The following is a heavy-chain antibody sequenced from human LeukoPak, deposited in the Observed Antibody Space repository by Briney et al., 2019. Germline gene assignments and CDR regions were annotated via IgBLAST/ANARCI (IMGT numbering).Heavy chain of an antibody. J-gene: IGHJ4*02. V-gene: IGHV4-59*01. CDR2: IYYSGST. CDR3: ARDNYGDYDY. Sequence: SETLSLTCTVSGGSISSYYWSWIRQPPGKGLEWIGYIYYSGSTNYNPSLKSRVTISVDTSKNQFSLKLSSVAAADTAVYYCARDNYGDYDYWGQGTLVTVSS. CDR1: GGSISSYY. D-gene: IGHD4-17*01.